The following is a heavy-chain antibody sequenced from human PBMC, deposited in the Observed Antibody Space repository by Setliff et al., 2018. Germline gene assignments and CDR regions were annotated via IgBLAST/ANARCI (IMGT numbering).Heavy chain of an antibody. CDR2: ISSSSSYI. Sequence: GSLRLSCAASGFTFSSYSMNWVRQAPGKGLEWVSSISSSSSYIYYADSVKGRFTISRDNAKNSLYLQMNSLRAEDTAVYYCARGGDYCGGECYIPPPDSYWGQGTLVTVSS. CDR3: ARGGDYCGGECYIPPPDSY. V-gene: IGHV3-21*01. J-gene: IGHJ4*02. CDR1: GFTFSSYS. D-gene: IGHD2-21*01.